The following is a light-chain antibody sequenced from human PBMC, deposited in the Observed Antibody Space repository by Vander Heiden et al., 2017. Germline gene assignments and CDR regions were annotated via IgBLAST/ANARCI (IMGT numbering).Light chain of an antibody. CDR3: QQYNSFPHA. V-gene: IGKV1-5*03. Sequence: DIQMTQYPSTLSDSVGDRVTITCRARQSISSRSAWYQQYTGKATKLLMYKASSGEPGFPPRLSGSVSGTEFTLTISSLQPDDFATYYCQQYNSFPHAFGQGTKLDI. CDR1: QSISSR. CDR2: KAS. J-gene: IGKJ2*01.